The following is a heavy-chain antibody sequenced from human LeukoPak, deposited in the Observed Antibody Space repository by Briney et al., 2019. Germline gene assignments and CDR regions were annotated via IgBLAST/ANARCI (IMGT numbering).Heavy chain of an antibody. Sequence: PGGSLRLSCAASGFTFSSYAMHWVRRAPGRGLEWVAVISSDGTYRYYTDSVKGRFTISRDNSKNTLFLQMNSLGPGGTAIYYCARSNYYDRRSWGFDIWGQGTMVTVSS. CDR1: GFTFSSYA. CDR2: ISSDGTYR. V-gene: IGHV3-30*04. D-gene: IGHD3-22*01. CDR3: ARSNYYDRRSWGFDI. J-gene: IGHJ3*02.